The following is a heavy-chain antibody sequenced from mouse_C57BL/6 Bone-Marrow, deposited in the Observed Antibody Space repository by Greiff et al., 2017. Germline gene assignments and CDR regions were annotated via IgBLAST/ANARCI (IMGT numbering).Heavy chain of an antibody. CDR2: IHPNSGST. Sequence: VQLQQPGAELVKPGASVKLSCKASGYTFTSYWMHWVKQRPGQGLEWIGMIHPNSGSTNYNEKFKSKATLTVDKSSSTAYMQLSSLTSEDSAVYYCARSVVLRDYFDYWGQGTTLTVSS. J-gene: IGHJ2*01. D-gene: IGHD1-1*01. CDR1: GYTFTSYW. V-gene: IGHV1-64*01. CDR3: ARSVVLRDYFDY.